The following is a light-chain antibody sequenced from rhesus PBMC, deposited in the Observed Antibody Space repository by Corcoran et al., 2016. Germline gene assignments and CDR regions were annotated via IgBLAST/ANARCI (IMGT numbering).Light chain of an antibody. V-gene: IGKV1-28*02. CDR1: QGISSY. J-gene: IGKJ4*01. CDR2: AAS. CDR3: LQHKSYPLT. Sequence: DIQMTQSPSSLSASVGDTVTITCRASQGISSYLHWFQQKPGKAPKLLIYAASSLESGVPSRFSGRGSGSDFTLTISSLQPEDFAVYYCLQHKSYPLTFGGGTKVELK.